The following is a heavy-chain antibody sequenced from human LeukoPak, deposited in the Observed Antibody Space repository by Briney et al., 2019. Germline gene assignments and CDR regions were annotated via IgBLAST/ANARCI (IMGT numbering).Heavy chain of an antibody. CDR2: IIPIFGTA. CDR3: ARATGTTSGPYYYYMDV. V-gene: IGHV1-69*06. CDR1: GYTFTSYD. J-gene: IGHJ6*03. D-gene: IGHD1-1*01. Sequence: ASVKVSCKASGYTFTSYDINWVRQAPGQGLEWMGGIIPIFGTANYAQKFQGRVTITADKSTSTAYMELSSLRSEDTAVYYCARATGTTSGPYYYYMDVWGKGTTVTVSS.